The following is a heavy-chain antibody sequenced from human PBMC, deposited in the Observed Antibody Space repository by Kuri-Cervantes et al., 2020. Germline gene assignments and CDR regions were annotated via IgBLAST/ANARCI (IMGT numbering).Heavy chain of an antibody. CDR3: ARGKRSGSYYNEPYYYYGLDV. J-gene: IGHJ6*02. CDR2: IGTAGDT. V-gene: IGHV3-13*01. Sequence: ETLSLTCAASGFTFSSYDMHWVRQATGKGLEWVSAIGTAGDTYYPGSVKGRFTISRENAKNSLYLQMNSLRAGDTAVYYCARGKRSGSYYNEPYYYYGLDVWVQGTKVTVSS. D-gene: IGHD3-10*01. CDR1: GFTFSSYD.